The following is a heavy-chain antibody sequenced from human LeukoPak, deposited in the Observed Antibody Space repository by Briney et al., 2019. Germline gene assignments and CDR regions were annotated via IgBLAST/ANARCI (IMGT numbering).Heavy chain of an antibody. Sequence: SATLSLTCTVSGGSISSGDYYWSWIRQPPGKGLEWIGYIYYSGSTYYNPSLKSRVTISVDTSKNQFSLKLSSVTAADTAVYYCARGITGDPFDYWGQGTLVTVSS. J-gene: IGHJ4*02. CDR3: ARGITGDPFDY. V-gene: IGHV4-30-4*01. CDR2: IYYSGST. CDR1: GGSISSGDYY. D-gene: IGHD7-27*01.